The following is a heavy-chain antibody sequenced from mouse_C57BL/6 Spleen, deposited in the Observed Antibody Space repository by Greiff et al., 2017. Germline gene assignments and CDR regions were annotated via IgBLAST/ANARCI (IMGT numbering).Heavy chain of an antibody. V-gene: IGHV1-15*01. CDR3: TGGRGD. CDR1: GYTFTDYE. Sequence: VQLKESGAELVRPGASVTLSCKASGYTFTDYEMHWVKQTPVHGLEWIGAIDPETGGTAYNQKFKGKAILTADKSSSTAYMELRSLTSEDSAVYYCTGGRGDWGQGTTLTVSS. CDR2: IDPETGGT. J-gene: IGHJ2*01.